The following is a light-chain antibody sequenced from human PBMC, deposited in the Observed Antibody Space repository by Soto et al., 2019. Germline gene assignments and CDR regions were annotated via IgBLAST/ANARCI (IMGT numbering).Light chain of an antibody. J-gene: IGKJ1*01. CDR1: QDISSY. V-gene: IGKV1-9*01. Sequence: DIQLTQSPSFLSASVGDRVTITCRASQDISSYLAWYQQKPGKAPELLIYTASTLQSGVPSRFSGSGSGTEFTLTISILQPEDFATYYCLQLNTYPRTFGLGTKVEIK. CDR3: LQLNTYPRT. CDR2: TAS.